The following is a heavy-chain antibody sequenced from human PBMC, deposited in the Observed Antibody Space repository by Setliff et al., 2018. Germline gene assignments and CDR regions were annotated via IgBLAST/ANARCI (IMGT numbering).Heavy chain of an antibody. J-gene: IGHJ4*02. Sequence: PSETLSLTCTVSGGSISSYYWSWIRQPPGKGLEWIGYIYYSGSTNYNPSLKSRVTISVDTSKNQFPLKLSSVTAADTAVYYCARVAQGLPDVGGRYFDYWGQGTLVTVSS. CDR2: IYYSGST. CDR3: ARVAQGLPDVGGRYFDY. CDR1: GGSISSYY. D-gene: IGHD2-2*01. V-gene: IGHV4-59*01.